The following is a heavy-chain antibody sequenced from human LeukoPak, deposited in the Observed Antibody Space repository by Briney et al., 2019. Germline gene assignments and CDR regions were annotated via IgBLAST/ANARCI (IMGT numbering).Heavy chain of an antibody. CDR1: GGSISSGGYS. V-gene: IGHV4-30-2*01. CDR2: IYHSGST. Sequence: SETLSLTCAVSGGSISSGGYSWSWIRQPPGKGLEWIGYIYHSGSTYYNPSLKSRDTISVDRSKNQFSLKLSSVTAADTAVYYCARKGPYYFDYWGQGTLVTVPS. J-gene: IGHJ4*02. CDR3: ARKGPYYFDY.